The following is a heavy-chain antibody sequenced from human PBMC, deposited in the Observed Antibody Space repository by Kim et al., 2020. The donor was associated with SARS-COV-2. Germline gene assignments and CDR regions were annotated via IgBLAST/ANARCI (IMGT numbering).Heavy chain of an antibody. J-gene: IGHJ4*02. Sequence: GGSLRLSCAASGFTFSNAWMSWVRQAPGKGLEWVGRIKSKTDGGTTDYAAPVKGRFTISRDDSKNTLYLQMNSLKTEDTAVYYCTTVLTPERTAGGSSGPPPDYWGQGTLVTVSS. CDR3: TTVLTPERTAGGSSGPPPDY. CDR2: IKSKTDGGTT. V-gene: IGHV3-15*01. D-gene: IGHD3-22*01. CDR1: GFTFSNAW.